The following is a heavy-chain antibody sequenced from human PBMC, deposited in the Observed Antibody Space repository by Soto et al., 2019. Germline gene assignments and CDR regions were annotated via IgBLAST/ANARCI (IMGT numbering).Heavy chain of an antibody. CDR3: VKGYWIGEV. Sequence: EVQLLESGGGLVQPGGSLRLSCAASGFTFSTYAMNWVRQAPGNGLEWVSAISGSGGSIHYADSVKGRFTISRDNSKNTLYLQMNSLRDEDTAVYHCVKGYWIGEVWGQGTTVTVSS. CDR1: GFTFSTYA. D-gene: IGHD2-8*02. J-gene: IGHJ6*02. V-gene: IGHV3-23*01. CDR2: ISGSGGSI.